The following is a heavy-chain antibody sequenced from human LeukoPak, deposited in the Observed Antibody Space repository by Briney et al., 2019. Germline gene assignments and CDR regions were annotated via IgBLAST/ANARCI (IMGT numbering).Heavy chain of an antibody. J-gene: IGHJ4*02. CDR1: GFTFSDYY. D-gene: IGHD3-22*01. V-gene: IGHV3-11*01. CDR2: ISSSGSTI. CDR3: ARQRYYDSSGYYFDYFDY. Sequence: PGGSLRLSCAASGFTFSDYYMSWIRQAPGKGLEWVSYISSSGSTIYYADSVKGRFTISRDNAKNALYLQMNSLRAGDTAAYYCARQRYYDSSGYYFDYFDYWGQGTLVTVSS.